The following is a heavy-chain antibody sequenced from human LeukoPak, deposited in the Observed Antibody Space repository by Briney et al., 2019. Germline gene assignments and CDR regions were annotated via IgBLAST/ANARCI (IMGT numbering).Heavy chain of an antibody. CDR2: IYTSGST. CDR3: ARDGYYYDSSGYYRGGFDY. J-gene: IGHJ4*02. V-gene: IGHV4-61*02. CDR1: GGSISSGSYY. Sequence: TLSLTCTVSGGSISSGSYYWSWIRQPAGKGLEWIGRIYTSGSTNYNPSLKSRVTISVDTSKNQFSLKLSSVTAADTAVYYCARDGYYYDSSGYYRGGFDYWGQGTLVTVSS. D-gene: IGHD3-22*01.